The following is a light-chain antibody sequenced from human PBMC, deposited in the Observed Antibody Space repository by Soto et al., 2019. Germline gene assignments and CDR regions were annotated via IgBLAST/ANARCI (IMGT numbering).Light chain of an antibody. CDR1: TGAVTSGNY. CDR3: LLYYGGAHLV. CDR2: TTN. J-gene: IGLJ3*02. Sequence: QTVVTQEPSLAVSPGGTVTLTCASSTGAVTSGNYPSWFQQKPGQTPRTLIYTTNNRHSWTPARFSGSLLGGKAALTLSGVQPEDEAEYYCLLYYGGAHLVFGGGTKLTVL. V-gene: IGLV7-43*01.